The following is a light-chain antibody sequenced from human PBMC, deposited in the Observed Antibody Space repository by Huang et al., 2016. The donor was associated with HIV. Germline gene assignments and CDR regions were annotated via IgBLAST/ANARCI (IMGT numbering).Light chain of an antibody. Sequence: EIMLTQSPATLSVSPGERATLSCRASQSISTNLAWYQQKPGLAPRLLIYSASTRATGIPARFSGSGSGTEFTLTISSLQSEDLAVYYCQQGETFGQGTKLEIK. J-gene: IGKJ2*01. CDR1: QSISTN. CDR2: SAS. CDR3: QQGET. V-gene: IGKV3-15*01.